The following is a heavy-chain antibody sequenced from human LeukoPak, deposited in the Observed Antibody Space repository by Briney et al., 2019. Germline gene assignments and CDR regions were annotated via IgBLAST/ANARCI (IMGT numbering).Heavy chain of an antibody. D-gene: IGHD6-6*01. CDR2: INPNSGGT. CDR1: GYTFTGYY. Sequence: ASVKVSCKASGYTFTGYYMHWVRQAPGQGLEWVGWINPNSGGTNYAQKFQGRVTMTRDTSISTAYMELSRLRSDDTAVYYCARAPGASSSSDYWGQGTLVTVSS. CDR3: ARAPGASSSSDY. V-gene: IGHV1-2*02. J-gene: IGHJ4*02.